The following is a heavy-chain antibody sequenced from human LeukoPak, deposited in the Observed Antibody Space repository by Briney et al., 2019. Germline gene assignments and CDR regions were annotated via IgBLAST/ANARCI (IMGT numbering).Heavy chain of an antibody. D-gene: IGHD2-2*03. CDR1: GGSISSGSYY. CDR2: IYTSGST. Sequence: SETLSLTCTVSGGSISSGSYYWSWIRQPAGKGLEWIGRIYTSGSTNYNPSLKSRVTISVDTSKNQFSPKLSSVTAADTAVYYCARDVGYCSSTSCYYYYYGMDVWGKGTTVTVSS. CDR3: ARDVGYCSSTSCYYYYYGMDV. J-gene: IGHJ6*04. V-gene: IGHV4-61*02.